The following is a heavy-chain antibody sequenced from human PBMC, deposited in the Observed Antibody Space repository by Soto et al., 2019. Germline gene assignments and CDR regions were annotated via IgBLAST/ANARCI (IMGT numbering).Heavy chain of an antibody. J-gene: IGHJ5*02. Sequence: QVQLVQSGAEVKKPGSSVKVSCKASGGTFSSYTISWVRQAPGQGLEWMGRLIPILGIANYAQKFQGRVTITADKSPSTAYMALSSRRSEDTAVYYCARGRSPGWFGPWGQGTLVTVSS. CDR2: LIPILGIA. V-gene: IGHV1-69*02. CDR3: ARGRSPGWFGP. CDR1: GGTFSSYT.